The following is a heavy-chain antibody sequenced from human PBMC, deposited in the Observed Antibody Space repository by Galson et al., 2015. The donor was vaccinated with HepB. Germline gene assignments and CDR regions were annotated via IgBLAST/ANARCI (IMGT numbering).Heavy chain of an antibody. CDR3: ARGGKDYSLDH. CDR2: IKQDGSEK. Sequence: SLRLSCAASGFTFSSYWMNWVRQAPGKGLEWVANIKQDGSEKHYVDSVKGRFTISRDNVQNSLYLQISSLRAEDTAVYYCARGGKDYSLDHWGQGTLVTVSS. D-gene: IGHD5-12*01. CDR1: GFTFSSYW. J-gene: IGHJ4*02. V-gene: IGHV3-7*04.